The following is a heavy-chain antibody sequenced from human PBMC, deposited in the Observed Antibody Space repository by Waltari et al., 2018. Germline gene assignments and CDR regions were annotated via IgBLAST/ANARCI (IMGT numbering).Heavy chain of an antibody. J-gene: IGHJ6*02. CDR1: GFSLSTTGVG. D-gene: IGHD2-15*01. CDR3: AHTRGAGCYECMDV. CDR2: GYWNDDK. Sequence: QITLKESGPTLVKPTQTLTLTCSFSGFSLSTTGVGVGWIHQPPGKALEWLALGYWNDDKRYSPSLKSRLTITKDTSKNHVVLTMTTMDPVDTATYYCAHTRGAGCYECMDVWGQGTTVTVSS. V-gene: IGHV2-5*01.